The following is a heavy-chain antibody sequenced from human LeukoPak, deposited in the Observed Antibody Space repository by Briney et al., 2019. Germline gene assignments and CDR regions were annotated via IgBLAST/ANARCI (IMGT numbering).Heavy chain of an antibody. D-gene: IGHD2-2*01. V-gene: IGHV3-9*01. CDR1: GFTFNDYA. CDR2: ISCNSGSI. CDR3: AKARGPYQLPTYFDY. J-gene: IGHJ4*02. Sequence: GGSLRLSCAASGFTFNDYAMHWVRQAPGKGLEWVSGISCNSGSIGYADSVKGRFTISRDNAKNSLYLQMNSLRAEDTALYYCAKARGPYQLPTYFDYWGQGTLVTVSS.